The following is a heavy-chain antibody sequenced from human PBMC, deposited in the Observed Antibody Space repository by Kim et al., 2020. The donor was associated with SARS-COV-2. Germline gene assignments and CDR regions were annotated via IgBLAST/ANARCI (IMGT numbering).Heavy chain of an antibody. V-gene: IGHV3-33*01. CDR3: ARDLLVGATSYGMYV. D-gene: IGHD1-26*01. CDR1: GFTFSSYG. CDR2: IWYDGSNK. Sequence: GGSLRLSCAASGFTFSSYGMHWVRQAPGKGLEWVAVIWYDGSNKYYADSVKGRFTISRDNSKNPLYLQMNSLRAEDTAVYYCARDLLVGATSYGMYVWGQGSTVTVSS. J-gene: IGHJ6*02.